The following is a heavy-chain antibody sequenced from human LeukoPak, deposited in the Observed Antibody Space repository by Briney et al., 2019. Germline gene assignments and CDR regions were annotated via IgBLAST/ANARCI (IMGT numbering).Heavy chain of an antibody. D-gene: IGHD2-2*01. CDR1: GFTVSSNY. CDR2: IYSGGST. CDR3: ARGPTTSYWYFDL. V-gene: IGHV3-66*01. J-gene: IGHJ2*01. Sequence: GGSLRLSCAASGFTVSSNYMSWVRQAPGKGLEWVSVIYSGGSTYYADSVKSRFTISRDNSKNTLYLQMNSLRAEDTAVYYCARGPTTSYWYFDLWGRGTLVTVSS.